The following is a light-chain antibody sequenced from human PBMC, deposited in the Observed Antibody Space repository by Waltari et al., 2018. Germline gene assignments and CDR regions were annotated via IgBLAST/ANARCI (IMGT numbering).Light chain of an antibody. CDR2: EFS. Sequence: QSALTKPASVSGSPEQSIPISCTGTSRDVGCYNYFSWYQHHPGKAPKLMIYEFSNRPSGVSNRFSGSKSGNTASLTISGLQAEDEADYYCSSYTSSSSPYVFGTGTKVTVL. CDR3: SSYTSSSSPYV. V-gene: IGLV2-14*01. J-gene: IGLJ1*01. CDR1: SRDVGCYNY.